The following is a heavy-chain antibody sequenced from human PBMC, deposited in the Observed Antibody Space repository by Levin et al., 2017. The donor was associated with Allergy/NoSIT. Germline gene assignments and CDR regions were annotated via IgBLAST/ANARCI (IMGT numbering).Heavy chain of an antibody. J-gene: IGHJ1*01. Sequence: SQTLSLTCTVSGGSISSSSYYWGWIRQPPGKGLEWIGSIYYSGSTYYNPSLKSRVTISVDTSKNQFSLKLSSVTAADTAVYYCARLVAAAGTSIYFQHWGQGTLVTVSS. CDR3: ARLVAAAGTSIYFQH. CDR1: GGSISSSSYY. CDR2: IYYSGST. D-gene: IGHD6-13*01. V-gene: IGHV4-39*01.